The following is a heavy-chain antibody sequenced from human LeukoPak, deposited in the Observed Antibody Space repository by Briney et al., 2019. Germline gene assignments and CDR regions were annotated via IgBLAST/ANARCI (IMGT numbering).Heavy chain of an antibody. CDR3: ARGRGRRGSDAFDI. V-gene: IGHV3-33*01. CDR1: GFAFSSYG. CDR2: IWYDGSNK. J-gene: IGHJ3*02. Sequence: PGGSLRLSCAASGFAFSSYGMHWVRQAPGKGLEWVAVIWYDGSNKYYADSVKGRFTISRDNSKNTLYLQMNNLRTEDTAVYYCARGRGRRGSDAFDIWGQGTMVTVSS. D-gene: IGHD1-26*01.